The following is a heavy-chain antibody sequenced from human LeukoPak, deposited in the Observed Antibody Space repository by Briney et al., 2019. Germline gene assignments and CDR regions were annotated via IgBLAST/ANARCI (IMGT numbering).Heavy chain of an antibody. J-gene: IGHJ6*03. D-gene: IGHD5-18*01. Sequence: PSETLSLTCAVYGGSFSGYYWSWIRQPPGKGLEWNGEINHSGSTNYNPSLKSRVTISVDTSKNQFSLKLSSVTAADTAVYYCARASRLTAYMDVWGKGTTVTVSS. V-gene: IGHV4-34*01. CDR2: INHSGST. CDR1: GGSFSGYY. CDR3: ARASRLTAYMDV.